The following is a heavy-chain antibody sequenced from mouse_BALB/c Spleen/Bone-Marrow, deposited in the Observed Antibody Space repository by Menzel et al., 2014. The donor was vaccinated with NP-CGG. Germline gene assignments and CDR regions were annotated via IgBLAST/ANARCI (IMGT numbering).Heavy chain of an antibody. Sequence: QVQLQQSGPEVVRPGVSVKISCKGSGYTFTDYPMHWVKQSHAKSPEWIGLINTYNGNTNYNQKFKGKATMTVDKSSSTAYMELARLTSDDSAIYYCARLSPHPEFDYWGQGTTLTVPS. CDR2: INTYNGNT. D-gene: IGHD6-2*01. J-gene: IGHJ2*01. CDR1: GYTFTDYP. V-gene: IGHV1-67*01. CDR3: ARLSPHPEFDY.